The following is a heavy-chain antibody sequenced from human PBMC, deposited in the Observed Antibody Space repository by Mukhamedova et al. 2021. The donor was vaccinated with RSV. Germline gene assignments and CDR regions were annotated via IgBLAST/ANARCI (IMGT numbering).Heavy chain of an antibody. V-gene: IGHV1-46*01. D-gene: IGHD2-2*01. J-gene: IGHJ4*02. Sequence: QWYQRRVTMTRDTSTSTVYMELSSLRSGDTAVYYCARVRTSWYYFDYWGQGTLVTVSS. CDR3: ARVRTSWYYFDY.